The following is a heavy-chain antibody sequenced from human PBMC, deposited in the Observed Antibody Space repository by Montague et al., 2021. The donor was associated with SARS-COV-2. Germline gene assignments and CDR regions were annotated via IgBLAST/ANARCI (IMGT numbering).Heavy chain of an antibody. CDR2: INNSGST. CDR3: ASPTQGYCSSTSCYSDWFDP. CDR1: GGSFSGYY. Sequence: SETLSLTCAVYGGSFSGYYWCWIRKPPGKGLEWNGEINNSGSTNYNPTLKSQVTISVDTSTNQFSLTLSPVTATDTAVYYCASPTQGYCSSTSCYSDWFDPWGQGTLVTVSS. J-gene: IGHJ5*02. D-gene: IGHD2-2*02. V-gene: IGHV4-34*01.